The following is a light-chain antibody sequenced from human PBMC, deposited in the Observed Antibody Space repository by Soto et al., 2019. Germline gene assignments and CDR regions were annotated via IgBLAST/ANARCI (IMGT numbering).Light chain of an antibody. CDR2: KAS. V-gene: IGKV1-5*03. CDR3: HQYGSSPWT. Sequence: DIQMTQSPSTLSASVGDRVTITCRASQSITGWLAWFQQKPGKAPKLLISKASRLESGVPSRFSGSGSGTEFTLTISSLQSEDFAVYYCHQYGSSPWTFGQGTKVDIK. CDR1: QSITGW. J-gene: IGKJ1*01.